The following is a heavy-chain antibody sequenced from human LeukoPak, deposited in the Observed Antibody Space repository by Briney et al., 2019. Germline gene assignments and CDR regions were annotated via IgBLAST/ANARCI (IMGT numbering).Heavy chain of an antibody. J-gene: IGHJ1*01. CDR1: GGSFSGYY. CDR3: ARHSSSWYRTEYFQH. Sequence: SETLSLTCAVYGGSFSGYYWSWIRQAPGKGLEWIGEIKHSGGTNYNPSLKSRVAISVDTSKNQFSLKLNSVTAADTAVYYCARHSSSWYRTEYFQHWGQGTLVTVSS. D-gene: IGHD6-13*01. CDR2: IKHSGGT. V-gene: IGHV4-34*01.